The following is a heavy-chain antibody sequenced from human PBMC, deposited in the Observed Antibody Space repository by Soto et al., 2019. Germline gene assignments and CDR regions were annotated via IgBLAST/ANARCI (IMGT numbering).Heavy chain of an antibody. CDR2: IYWDDDK. D-gene: IGHD6-13*01. CDR3: AHTGRAAAHDAFDI. Sequence: QITLKKSGPTLVKPTQTLTLTCTFSGFSLSTSGVGVGWIRQPPGKALEWLALIYWDDDKRYSPSLKSRLTITKDTSKNQVVLTMTNMDPVDTATYYCAHTGRAAAHDAFDIWGQGTMVTVSS. V-gene: IGHV2-5*02. CDR1: GFSLSTSGVG. J-gene: IGHJ3*02.